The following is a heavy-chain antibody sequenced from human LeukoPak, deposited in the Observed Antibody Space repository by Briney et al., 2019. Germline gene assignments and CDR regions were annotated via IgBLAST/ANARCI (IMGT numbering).Heavy chain of an antibody. Sequence: GGSLRLFCAASGFTFGYYWMSWVRQAPGKGLEWVSVIYSGGSTYYADSVKGRFTISRDNSKNTLYLQMNSLRAEDTAVYCCAGGGSSSWSNWFDPWGQGTLVTVSS. CDR2: IYSGGST. J-gene: IGHJ5*02. D-gene: IGHD6-13*01. CDR3: AGGGSSSWSNWFDP. CDR1: GFTFGYYW. V-gene: IGHV3-53*01.